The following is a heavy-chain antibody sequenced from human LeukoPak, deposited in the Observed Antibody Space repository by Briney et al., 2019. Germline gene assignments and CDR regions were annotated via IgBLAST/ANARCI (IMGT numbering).Heavy chain of an antibody. Sequence: GGSLRLSCAASGFTFSTYAMHWVHQAPGKGLEYVSSITSNGGTTYYGISVKDRFTISRDNSKNTLYLQMGSLRAEDTAVYYCARDLTGVGDYWGQGTLVTVSS. CDR2: ITSNGGTT. CDR3: ARDLTGVGDY. J-gene: IGHJ4*02. D-gene: IGHD3-9*01. CDR1: GFTFSTYA. V-gene: IGHV3-64*01.